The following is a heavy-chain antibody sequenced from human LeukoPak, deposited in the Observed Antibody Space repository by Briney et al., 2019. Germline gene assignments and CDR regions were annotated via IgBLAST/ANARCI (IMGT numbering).Heavy chain of an antibody. J-gene: IGHJ4*02. CDR3: AKDFLYYCSSTSCYQDY. V-gene: IGHV3-74*01. CDR2: INNDGNLKTDGRDT. Sequence: PGGSLRLSCAASGFTLSNYWMIHWVRQVPGKGLQWVSRINNDGNLKTDGRDTGYADSVKGRFTISTDNAKNTLYLQMNSLRAEDTAVYYCAKDFLYYCSSTSCYQDYWGQGTLVTVSS. CDR1: GFTLSNYW. D-gene: IGHD2-2*01.